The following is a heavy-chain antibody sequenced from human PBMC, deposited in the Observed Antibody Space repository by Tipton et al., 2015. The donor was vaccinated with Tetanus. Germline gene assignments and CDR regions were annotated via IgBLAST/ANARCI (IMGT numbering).Heavy chain of an antibody. CDR3: ARDHGITWGGMGYYYGMDV. J-gene: IGHJ6*02. V-gene: IGHV4-59*12. CDR2: IYYSGST. D-gene: IGHD3-16*01. CDR1: GGSMNSYY. Sequence: GLVKPSETLSLICTVSGGSMNSYYWSWIRQPPGKGLESIGYIYYSGSTYYNPSLKSRVTISVDTSKNQFSLRLSSVTAADTAVYYCARDHGITWGGMGYYYGMDVWGQGTTVTVSS.